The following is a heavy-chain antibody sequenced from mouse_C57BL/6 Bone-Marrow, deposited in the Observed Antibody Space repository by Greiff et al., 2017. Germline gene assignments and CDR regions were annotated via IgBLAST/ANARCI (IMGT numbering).Heavy chain of an antibody. D-gene: IGHD3-3*01. CDR2: IYPRSGNT. V-gene: IGHV1-81*01. J-gene: IGHJ3*01. Sequence: QVHVKQSGAELARPGASVKLSCKASGYTFTSYGISWVKQRPGQGLEWIGEIYPRSGNTYYNEKFKGKATLTADKSSSTAYMELRSLTSEDSAVYFCARQGPAWFAYWGQGTLVTVSA. CDR3: ARQGPAWFAY. CDR1: GYTFTSYG.